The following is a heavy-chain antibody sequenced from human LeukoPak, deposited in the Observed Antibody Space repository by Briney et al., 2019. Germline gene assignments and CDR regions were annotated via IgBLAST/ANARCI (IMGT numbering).Heavy chain of an antibody. CDR2: IYSGGST. CDR1: GFTVSSNY. D-gene: IGHD3-10*01. CDR3: ASGSGSYRTPYYYMDL. Sequence: GGSLRLSCAASGFTVSSNYMSWVRQAPGKGLEWVSVIYSGGSTYYADSVKGRFTISRDNSKNTLYLQMNSLRAEDTAVYYCASGSGSYRTPYYYMDLWGTGTTVTVSS. V-gene: IGHV3-53*01. J-gene: IGHJ6*03.